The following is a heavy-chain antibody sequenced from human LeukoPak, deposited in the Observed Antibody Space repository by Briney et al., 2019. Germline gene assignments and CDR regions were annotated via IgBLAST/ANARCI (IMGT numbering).Heavy chain of an antibody. CDR2: ISAYNGNT. J-gene: IGHJ5*02. CDR1: GYTFISYG. Sequence: ASVKVSCKASGYTFISYGISWVRQAPGQGLEWMGWISAYNGNTNYAQKLQGRVTMTTDTSTSTAYMELRSPRSDDTAVYYCARGGPTIVVVPAAPTNNWFDPWGQGTLVTVSS. CDR3: ARGGPTIVVVPAAPTNNWFDP. V-gene: IGHV1-18*04. D-gene: IGHD2-2*01.